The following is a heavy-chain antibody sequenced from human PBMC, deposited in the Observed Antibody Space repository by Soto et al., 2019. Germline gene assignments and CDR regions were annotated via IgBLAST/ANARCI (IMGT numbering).Heavy chain of an antibody. Sequence: QLQLRESGSGLVKSSQTLSLTCAVSGGSISTSDYSWSWIRQPPGRGLEWPGSIYHTGTTHYIPSLKSRLTMSLDKSKNQFSLDLTSVTAADTALYYCVRERTIFGVAPGGGVDVWGQGTTVTVSS. CDR2: IYHTGTT. J-gene: IGHJ6*02. D-gene: IGHD3-3*01. V-gene: IGHV4-30-2*01. CDR3: VRERTIFGVAPGGGVDV. CDR1: GGSISTSDYS.